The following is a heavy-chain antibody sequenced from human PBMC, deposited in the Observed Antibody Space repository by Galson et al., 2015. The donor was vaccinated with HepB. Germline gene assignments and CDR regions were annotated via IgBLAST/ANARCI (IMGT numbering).Heavy chain of an antibody. D-gene: IGHD2-2*01. CDR2: ISSSGSTI. CDR3: ARSGSSCSLPVCYYGMDV. J-gene: IGHJ6*02. CDR1: GFTFSDYY. Sequence: LRLSCAASGFTFSDYYMSWLRQAPGTGLEWVSYISSSGSTIYYADSVKGRFTISRDNAKNSLYLQMNSLRAEDTAVYYCARSGSSCSLPVCYYGMDVWGQGTTVTVSS. V-gene: IGHV3-11*01.